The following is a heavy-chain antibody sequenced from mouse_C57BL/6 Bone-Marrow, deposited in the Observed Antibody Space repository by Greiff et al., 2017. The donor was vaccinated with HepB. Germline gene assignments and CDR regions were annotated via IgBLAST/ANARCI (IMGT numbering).Heavy chain of an antibody. D-gene: IGHD2-5*01. V-gene: IGHV5-9-1*02. Sequence: EVKVVESGEGLVKPGGSLKLSCAASGFTFSSYAMSWVRQTPEKRLEWVAYISSGGDYIYYADTVKGRFTISRDNARNTLYLQMSSLKSEDTAMYYCTRDYSNYFWYFDVWGTGTTVTVSS. J-gene: IGHJ1*03. CDR1: GFTFSSYA. CDR3: TRDYSNYFWYFDV. CDR2: ISSGGDYI.